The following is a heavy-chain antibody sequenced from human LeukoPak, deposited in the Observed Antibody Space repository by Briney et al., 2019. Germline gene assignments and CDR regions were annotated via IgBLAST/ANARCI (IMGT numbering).Heavy chain of an antibody. CDR2: ISYDGGNK. V-gene: IGHV3-30-3*01. CDR3: ARNVVDYDFWSGRDY. CDR1: GFTFSSYA. J-gene: IGHJ4*02. Sequence: GGSLRLSCAASGFTFSSYAMHWVRQAPGKGLEWVAVISYDGGNKYYADSVKGRFTISRDNAKNSLYLQMNSLRAEDTAVYYCARNVVDYDFWSGRDYWGQGTLVTVSS. D-gene: IGHD3-3*01.